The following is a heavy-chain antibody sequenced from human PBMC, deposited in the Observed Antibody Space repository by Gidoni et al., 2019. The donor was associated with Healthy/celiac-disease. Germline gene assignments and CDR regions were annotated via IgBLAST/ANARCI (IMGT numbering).Heavy chain of an antibody. J-gene: IGHJ4*02. D-gene: IGHD4-17*01. V-gene: IGHV1-8*01. Sequence: QVQLVQSGAEVKKPGASVKVYCKDSGYTFTSYDINWVRQATGQGLEWMGWMNPNSGNTGYAQKFQGRVTMTRNTSISTAYMELSSLRSEDTAVYYCARLVATVTYFDYWGQGTLVTVSS. CDR2: MNPNSGNT. CDR1: GYTFTSYD. CDR3: ARLVATVTYFDY.